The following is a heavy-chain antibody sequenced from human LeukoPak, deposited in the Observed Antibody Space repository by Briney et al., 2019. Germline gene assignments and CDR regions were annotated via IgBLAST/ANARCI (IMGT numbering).Heavy chain of an antibody. CDR2: ISGSGGST. CDR1: GFTFNNYA. Sequence: GGSLRLSCAASGFTFNNYAMSWVRQASAKGLEWVSTISGSGGSTYYADSVKGRFTISRDNSRTTLYLQMNSLRAEDTAVYYCAKDRAAPATPYNWFDPWGQGTLVTVSS. D-gene: IGHD6-13*01. CDR3: AKDRAAPATPYNWFDP. J-gene: IGHJ5*02. V-gene: IGHV3-23*01.